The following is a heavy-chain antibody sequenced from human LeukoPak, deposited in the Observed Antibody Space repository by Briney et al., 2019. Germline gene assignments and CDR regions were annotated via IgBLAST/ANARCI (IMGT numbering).Heavy chain of an antibody. CDR2: ISAYNGNT. CDR3: ARDGKLRITMVRGVIQILDY. V-gene: IGHV1-18*04. D-gene: IGHD3-10*01. Sequence: ASVKVSCKASGYIFTSYGISWVRQAPGQGLEWMGWISAYNGNTNYAQKLQGRVTMTTDTSTSTAYMELRSLRSDDTAVYYCARDGKLRITMVRGVIQILDYWGQGTLVTVSS. CDR1: GYIFTSYG. J-gene: IGHJ4*02.